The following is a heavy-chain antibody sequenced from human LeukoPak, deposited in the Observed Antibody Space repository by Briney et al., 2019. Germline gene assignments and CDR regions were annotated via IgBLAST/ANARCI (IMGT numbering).Heavy chain of an antibody. D-gene: IGHD6-19*01. Sequence: GGSLRLSCAASGFTFSSYAMHWVRQAPGKGLEWVAVISYDGSNKYYADSVKGRFTISRDNSKNTLYLQMNSLGAEDTAVYYCAREIDPFGSGWYGGGDYWGQGTLVTVSS. J-gene: IGHJ4*02. CDR3: AREIDPFGSGWYGGGDY. CDR1: GFTFSSYA. CDR2: ISYDGSNK. V-gene: IGHV3-30*04.